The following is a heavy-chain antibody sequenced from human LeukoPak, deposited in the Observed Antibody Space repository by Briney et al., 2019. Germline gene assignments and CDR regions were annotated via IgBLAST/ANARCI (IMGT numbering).Heavy chain of an antibody. J-gene: IGHJ6*03. CDR1: GGSFSGYY. V-gene: IGHV4-34*01. Sequence: PSETLSLTCAVYGGSFSGYYWSWIRQPPGKGLEWIGEINHSGSTNYNPSLKSRVTISVDTSKNQFSLKLRSVTAADTAVYYCARDSRHYYYYYMDVWGKGTTVTISS. CDR3: ARDSRHYYYYYMDV. D-gene: IGHD2-21*01. CDR2: INHSGST.